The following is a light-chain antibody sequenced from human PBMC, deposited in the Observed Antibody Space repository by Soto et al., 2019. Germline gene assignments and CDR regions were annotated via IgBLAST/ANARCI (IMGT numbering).Light chain of an antibody. CDR1: QSISNN. CDR2: GAS. CDR3: QQYDKWPPWT. Sequence: ETVLTQSPATLSVSPGERATLSCRASQSISNNLAWYQQKPGQAPSLLIYGASSRATGIPARFSGSASGTEYTLPISSLQSEDFAVYYCQQYDKWPPWTFGQGTKVEVK. J-gene: IGKJ1*01. V-gene: IGKV3-15*01.